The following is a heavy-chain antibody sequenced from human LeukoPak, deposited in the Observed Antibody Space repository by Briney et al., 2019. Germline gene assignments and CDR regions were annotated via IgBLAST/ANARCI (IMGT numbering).Heavy chain of an antibody. V-gene: IGHV4-39*07. CDR1: GGSIRSSSYY. CDR2: IYYSGST. Sequence: SETLSLTYTVSGGSIRSSSYYWGWIRQPPGKGLEWIGSIYYSGSTYYNPSLKSRVTISVDTSKNQFSLKLSSVTAADTAVYYCARLYDSSGYQDRTDYWGQGTLVTVSS. D-gene: IGHD3-22*01. CDR3: ARLYDSSGYQDRTDY. J-gene: IGHJ4*02.